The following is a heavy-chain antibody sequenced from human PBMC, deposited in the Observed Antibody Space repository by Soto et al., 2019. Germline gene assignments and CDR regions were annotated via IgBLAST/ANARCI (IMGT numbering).Heavy chain of an antibody. J-gene: IGHJ4*02. V-gene: IGHV3-23*01. CDR3: TKTGDRSGGSYFFGS. D-gene: IGHD6-19*01. CDR1: GFTFSSYA. Sequence: EVHLLESGGGLVQPGGSLRLSCAASGFTFSSYAMSWVRQAPGKGLEWVSLISDSGRSTYYADSVKGRFTISRDNSKTTLSLQLNIVRAEDTAIYYCTKTGDRSGGSYFFGSWGQGTLVTVSS. CDR2: ISDSGRST.